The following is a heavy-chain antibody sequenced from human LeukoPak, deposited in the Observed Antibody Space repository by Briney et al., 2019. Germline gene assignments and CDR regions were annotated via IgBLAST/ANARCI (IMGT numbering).Heavy chain of an antibody. CDR1: GGLISSYY. CDR3: ARAYGSGSYYSRWYFDY. D-gene: IGHD3-10*01. V-gene: IGHV4-59*08. Sequence: PSETLCLTCTVSGGLISSYYWSWIRQPPGKGLEWIGYIYYSGSSNYNPSLKSRVTISVDTSKNQFSLKLSSVTAADTAVYYCARAYGSGSYYSRWYFDYWGQGTLVTVSS. CDR2: IYYSGSS. J-gene: IGHJ4*02.